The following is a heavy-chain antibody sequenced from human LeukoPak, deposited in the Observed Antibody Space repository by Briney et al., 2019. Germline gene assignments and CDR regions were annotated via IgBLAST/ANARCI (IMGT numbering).Heavy chain of an antibody. CDR1: GGTFSSCA. Sequence: SVKVSCKSSGGTFSSCAISWVRQAPGQGLEWMGRIIPILGIANYAQKFQGRVTITADKSTSTAYMELSSLRSEDTAVYYCARTWMAAHDAFDIWGQGTMVAVSS. V-gene: IGHV1-69*04. J-gene: IGHJ3*02. CDR3: ARTWMAAHDAFDI. CDR2: IIPILGIA. D-gene: IGHD5-24*01.